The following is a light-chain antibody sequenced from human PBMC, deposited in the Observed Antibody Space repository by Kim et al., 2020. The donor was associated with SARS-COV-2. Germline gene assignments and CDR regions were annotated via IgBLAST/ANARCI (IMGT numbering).Light chain of an antibody. CDR2: RNN. V-gene: IGLV1-47*01. Sequence: QSVLTQPPSASGTPGQRVTISCSGSSSNIGSNYVYWYQQLPGTAPKLLIYRNNQRPSGVPDRFSGSKSGTSASLAISGLRSEDEADYYCAAWDDSLSGWVFGGRTQLTVL. J-gene: IGLJ3*02. CDR3: AAWDDSLSGWV. CDR1: SSNIGSNY.